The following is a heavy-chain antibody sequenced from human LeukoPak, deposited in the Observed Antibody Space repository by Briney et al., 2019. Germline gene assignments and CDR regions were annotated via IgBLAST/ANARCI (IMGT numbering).Heavy chain of an antibody. D-gene: IGHD5/OR15-5a*01. CDR2: IKPDGGAK. CDR3: GRDLSYFDY. Sequence: GGSLRLSCAASGFTFSGYWMSWVRQAPGKGLEWVVNIKPDGGAKYYRDSVEGRFTISRDNAEKSLYLQMNTLRAEDTAVYYCGRDLSYFDYWGQGALVTVSS. V-gene: IGHV3-7*01. J-gene: IGHJ4*02. CDR1: GFTFSGYW.